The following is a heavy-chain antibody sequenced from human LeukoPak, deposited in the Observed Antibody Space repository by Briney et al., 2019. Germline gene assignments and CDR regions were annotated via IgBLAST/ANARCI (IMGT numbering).Heavy chain of an antibody. CDR2: INHSGST. CDR1: GGSFSGYY. V-gene: IGHV4-34*01. Sequence: SETLSLTCAVYGGSFSGYYWSWIRQPPGKGLEWIGEINHSGSTNYNPSLKSRVTISVDTSKNQFSLKLSSVTAADTAVYYCARGHEGLRSYCSGTSCYAGGSAFDIWGQGTMVTVSS. CDR3: ARGHEGLRSYCSGTSCYAGGSAFDI. J-gene: IGHJ3*02. D-gene: IGHD2-2*01.